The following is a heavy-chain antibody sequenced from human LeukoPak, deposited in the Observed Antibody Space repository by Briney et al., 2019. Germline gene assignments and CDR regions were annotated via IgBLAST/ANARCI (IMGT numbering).Heavy chain of an antibody. J-gene: IGHJ4*02. CDR2: IYTSGST. CDR1: GGSISSYY. Sequence: SETLSLTCTVSGGSISSYYWSWIRQPAGKGLEWIGCIYTSGSTNYNPSLKSRVTMSVDTSKTQFSLKLSSVTAADTAVYYCARGPKVDSSGYYHNYWGQGTLVTVSS. V-gene: IGHV4-4*07. CDR3: ARGPKVDSSGYYHNY. D-gene: IGHD3-22*01.